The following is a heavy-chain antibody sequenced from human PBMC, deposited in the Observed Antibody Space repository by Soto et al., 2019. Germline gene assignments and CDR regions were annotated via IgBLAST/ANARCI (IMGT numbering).Heavy chain of an antibody. D-gene: IGHD6-19*01. CDR2: IGTAGDP. CDR3: ARGGTAVAGSYYYGMDV. Sequence: PGGSLRLSCAASGFTFSSYDMHWFRQATGKGLEWVSAIGTAGDPYYPGSVKGRFTISRENAKNSLYLQMNSLRAGDTAVYYCARGGTAVAGSYYYGMDVWGQGTTVTVSS. CDR1: GFTFSSYD. J-gene: IGHJ6*02. V-gene: IGHV3-13*05.